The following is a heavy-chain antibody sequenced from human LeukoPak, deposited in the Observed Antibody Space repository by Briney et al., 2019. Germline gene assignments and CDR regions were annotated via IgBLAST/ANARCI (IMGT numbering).Heavy chain of an antibody. CDR3: AMILWGMTGEIDY. CDR1: GFTFSSYG. J-gene: IGHJ4*02. Sequence: GGSLRLSCAASGFTFSSYGMSWVRQAPGKGLEWVSYISAGGSTEYYADSVQGRFTISRDNAKNSLSLLMNSLRAEDTALYYCAMILWGMTGEIDYWGQGTLVTVSS. D-gene: IGHD2-21*01. CDR2: ISAGGSTE. V-gene: IGHV3-48*03.